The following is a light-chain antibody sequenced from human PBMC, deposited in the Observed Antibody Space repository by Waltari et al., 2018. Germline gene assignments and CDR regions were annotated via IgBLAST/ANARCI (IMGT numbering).Light chain of an antibody. Sequence: DIQMTQSPSSLSASVGDRVTITCQASQDVSNYVNWYQQRPGKAPKLLIYDDSNLQAGVPSRFSGRGSGTQFTLTISTLQLDDIATYSCQQYYNLPPTFGQGTKLEIK. V-gene: IGKV1-33*01. J-gene: IGKJ2*01. CDR3: QQYYNLPPT. CDR1: QDVSNY. CDR2: DDS.